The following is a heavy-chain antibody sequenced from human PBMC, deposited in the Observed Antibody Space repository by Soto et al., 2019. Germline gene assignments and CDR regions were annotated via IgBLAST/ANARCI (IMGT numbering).Heavy chain of an antibody. CDR1: GFSLSTGGVG. CDR2: IYWDNDK. V-gene: IGHV2-5*02. J-gene: IGHJ6*02. CDR3: VHSRCGGDCLRSYSSHAYYGMGV. Sequence: QITLKESGPPLVKPTQTLTLTCTFSGFSLSTGGVGVGWIRQPPGKALEWLALIYWDNDKRYSPSLRSRLTVTNHTSNNQVVLTVTNMDPVDTDTYYCVHSRCGGDCLRSYSSHAYYGMGVWGQGTTVTVFS. D-gene: IGHD2-21*02.